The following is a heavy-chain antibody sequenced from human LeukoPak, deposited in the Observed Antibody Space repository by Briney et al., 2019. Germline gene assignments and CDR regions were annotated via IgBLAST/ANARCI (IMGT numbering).Heavy chain of an antibody. D-gene: IGHD5-12*01. V-gene: IGHV3-74*01. CDR1: GFTFSSYW. CDR3: ARASALATPPFAY. J-gene: IGHJ4*02. Sequence: GGSLRLSCAASGFTFSSYWMRWVRQAPGKGLVWVSRINIDGSTSNYADSVKGRFTISRDNAKNAVYLQMSSLRVEDTAVYYCARASALATPPFAYWGQGTLVTVSS. CDR2: INIDGSTS.